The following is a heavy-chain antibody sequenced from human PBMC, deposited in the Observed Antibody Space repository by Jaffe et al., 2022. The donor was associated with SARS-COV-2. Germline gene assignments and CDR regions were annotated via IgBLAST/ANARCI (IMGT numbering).Heavy chain of an antibody. Sequence: EVQLVESGGNLVQPGGSLRLSCAASGFTFSAFSMNWVRLTAGKGLEWVANIKQDGSDISYVDSVKGRFTISRDNAKNSLYLQMNSLTAEDTAVYYCARRTGRGLDYWGQGTLVTVSS. D-gene: IGHD2-2*01. J-gene: IGHJ4*02. CDR1: GFTFSAFS. CDR2: IKQDGSDI. V-gene: IGHV3-7*01. CDR3: ARRTGRGLDY.